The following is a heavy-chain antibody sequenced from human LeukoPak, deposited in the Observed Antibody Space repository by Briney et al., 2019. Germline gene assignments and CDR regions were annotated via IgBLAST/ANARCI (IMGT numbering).Heavy chain of an antibody. CDR2: IIPIFGTA. CDR3: ARGEFIAVAGTASFDY. CDR1: GGTFSSYA. D-gene: IGHD6-19*01. J-gene: IGHJ4*02. Sequence: SVKVSCKASGGTFSSYAISWVRQAPGQGLEWMGRIIPIFGTANYAQKFQGRVTITTDESTSTAYMELSSLRSEDTGVYYCARGEFIAVAGTASFDYWGQGTLVTVSS. V-gene: IGHV1-69*05.